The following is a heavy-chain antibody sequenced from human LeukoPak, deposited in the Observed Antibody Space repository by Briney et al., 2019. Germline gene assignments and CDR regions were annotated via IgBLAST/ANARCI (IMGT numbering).Heavy chain of an antibody. D-gene: IGHD2-2*02. CDR1: GYTFTGYY. J-gene: IGHJ6*03. CDR2: INPNSGGT. Sequence: GASVKVSCKASGYTFTGYYMHWVRQAPGQGLEWMGWINPNSGGTNYAQKFRGRVTMTRDTSISTAYMELSRLRSDDTAVYYCARGIVVVPAAILGPYYYYYYMDVWGKGTTVTVSS. CDR3: ARGIVVVPAAILGPYYYYYYMDV. V-gene: IGHV1-2*02.